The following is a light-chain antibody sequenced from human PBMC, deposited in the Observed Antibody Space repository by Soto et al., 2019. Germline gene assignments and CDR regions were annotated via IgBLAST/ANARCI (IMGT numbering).Light chain of an antibody. Sequence: DIVMTQSPDSLAVSLGERATINCKSSQSVLYSSNNKNYLAWYQQKPGQPPKLLIYWASTRESGVPDRFSGSGYGTDFTLTISSLQAEDVALYYCEQYFRNPAFGTGTKVNI. J-gene: IGKJ3*01. CDR1: QSVLYSSNNKNY. CDR3: EQYFRNPA. CDR2: WAS. V-gene: IGKV4-1*01.